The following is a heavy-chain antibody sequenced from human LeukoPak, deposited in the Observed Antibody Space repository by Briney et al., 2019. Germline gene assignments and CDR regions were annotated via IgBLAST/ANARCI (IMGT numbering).Heavy chain of an antibody. V-gene: IGHV3-30*14. CDR2: ISYDGSNK. CDR1: GFTFSSYA. CDR3: ANHHSGSYIPRPDAFDI. Sequence: PGGSLRLSCAASGFTFSSYAMHWVRQAPGKGLEWVAVISYDGSNKYYADSVKGRFTISRDTSKNTLYLQMNSLRAEDTAVYYCANHHSGSYIPRPDAFDIWGQGTMVTVSS. J-gene: IGHJ3*02. D-gene: IGHD1-26*01.